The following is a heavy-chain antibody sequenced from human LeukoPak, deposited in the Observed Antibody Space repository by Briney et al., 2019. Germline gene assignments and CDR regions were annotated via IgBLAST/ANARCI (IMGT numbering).Heavy chain of an antibody. D-gene: IGHD6-19*01. J-gene: IGHJ4*02. CDR2: INAGNGNT. CDR1: GYTFTSYA. Sequence: ASVKVSCKASGYTFTSYAMHWVRQAPGQRLEWMGWINAGNGNTKYSQKFQGRVTITRDTSASTAYMELSSLRSEDTAVYYCARWGVIAVAGLDYWGQGTLVTVSS. V-gene: IGHV1-3*01. CDR3: ARWGVIAVAGLDY.